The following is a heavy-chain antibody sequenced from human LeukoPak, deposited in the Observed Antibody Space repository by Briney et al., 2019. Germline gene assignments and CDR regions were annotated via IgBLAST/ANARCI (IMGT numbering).Heavy chain of an antibody. J-gene: IGHJ6*02. D-gene: IGHD4-17*01. CDR2: ISAYNGNT. CDR3: ARDARTTVTTGLLDPDLYYGMDV. Sequence: ASVEVSCKASGYTFTSYGISWVRQAPGQGLEWMGWISAYNGNTNYAQKLQGRVTMTTDTSTSTAYMELRSLRSDDTAVYYCARDARTTVTTGLLDPDLYYGMDVWGQGTTVTVS. V-gene: IGHV1-18*01. CDR1: GYTFTSYG.